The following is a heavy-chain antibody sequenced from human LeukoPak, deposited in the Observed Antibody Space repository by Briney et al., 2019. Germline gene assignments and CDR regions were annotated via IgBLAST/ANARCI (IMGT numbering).Heavy chain of an antibody. V-gene: IGHV4-34*01. CDR2: INHSGSI. CDR3: ASEGYYYDSSGYYLY. CDR1: GGSFSSYY. D-gene: IGHD3-22*01. Sequence: PSETLSLTCAVYGGSFSSYYWSWIRQPPGKGLEWIGEINHSGSINYNPSLKSRVTISLDTSKNQFSLKLSSVTAADTAVYYCASEGYYYDSSGYYLYWGQGTLVTVSS. J-gene: IGHJ4*02.